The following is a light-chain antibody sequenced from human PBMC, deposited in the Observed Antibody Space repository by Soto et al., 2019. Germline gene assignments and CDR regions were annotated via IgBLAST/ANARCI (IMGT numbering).Light chain of an antibody. J-gene: IGLJ2*01. CDR3: SSFTSGNTVV. CDR2: DVS. Sequence: QSVLTQPASVSGSPGQSITISCTATSSDVGAYNYVSWYQQYPGKAPKLLMYDVSHRPSGVSDRFFGSKSGNTASLTISGLKTEDEADYYCSSFTSGNTVVLGGGTKVTVL. CDR1: SSDVGAYNY. V-gene: IGLV2-14*03.